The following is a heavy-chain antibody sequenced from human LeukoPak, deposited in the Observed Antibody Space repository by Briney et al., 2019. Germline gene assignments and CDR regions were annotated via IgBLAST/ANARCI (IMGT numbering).Heavy chain of an antibody. J-gene: IGHJ6*04. CDR2: INHSGST. CDR3: ARGSRSTYYYGSGSPQGYYYGMDV. CDR1: GGSFSGYY. Sequence: PSETLSLTCAVYGGSFSGYYWSWIRQPPGKGLEWIGEINHSGSTNYNPSFKSRVTISVDTSKNQFSLKLSSVTAADTAVYYCARGSRSTYYYGSGSPQGYYYGMDVWGKGTTVTVSS. V-gene: IGHV4-34*01. D-gene: IGHD3-10*01.